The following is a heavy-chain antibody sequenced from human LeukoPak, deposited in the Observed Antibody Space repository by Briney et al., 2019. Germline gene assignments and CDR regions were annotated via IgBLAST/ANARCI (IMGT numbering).Heavy chain of an antibody. V-gene: IGHV1-2*06. J-gene: IGHJ4*02. CDR1: GYTFTAYY. Sequence: ASVKVSCKASGYTFTAYYMHWVRQAPGQGLEWMGRINPNSGDTIYAQNFQGRVTVTRDTSISTAYMELSRLRSDDTAVYYCACWGGGNQGHWGQGTLVSVSS. CDR2: INPNSGDT. CDR3: ACWGGGNQGH. D-gene: IGHD4-23*01.